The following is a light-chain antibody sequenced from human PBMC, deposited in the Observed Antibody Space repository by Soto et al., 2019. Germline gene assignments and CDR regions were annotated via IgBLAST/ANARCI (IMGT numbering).Light chain of an antibody. J-gene: IGKJ2*01. CDR1: QRVSSSY. CDR2: GAS. Sequence: EIVLTQSPGTLSWSPGERATLSCRASQRVSSSYLAWYQQKPGQAPRLLIYGASSRATGIPDRFSGSGSGTDFTLTISRLEPEDFAVYFCQRYGSSPPFTCGQGTKVEI. CDR3: QRYGSSPPFT. V-gene: IGKV3-20*01.